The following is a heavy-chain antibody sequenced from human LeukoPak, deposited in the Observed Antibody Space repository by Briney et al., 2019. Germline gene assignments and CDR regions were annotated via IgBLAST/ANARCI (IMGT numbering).Heavy chain of an antibody. CDR2: IYYSGST. V-gene: IGHV4-39*07. CDR1: GGSISSSSYY. J-gene: IGHJ2*01. D-gene: IGHD5-24*01. CDR3: ARLTLGGDGYNLSWYFDL. Sequence: PSETLSLTCTVSGGSISSSSYYWGWIRQPPGKGLEWIGSIYYSGSTYYNPSLKSRVTISVDTSKNQFSLKLSSVTAADTAVYYCARLTLGGDGYNLSWYFDLWGRGTLVTVSS.